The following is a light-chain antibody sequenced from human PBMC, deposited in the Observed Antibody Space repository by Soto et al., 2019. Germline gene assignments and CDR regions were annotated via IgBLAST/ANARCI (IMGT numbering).Light chain of an antibody. CDR3: QHYNNWPPWT. CDR2: GAS. V-gene: IGKV3-15*01. CDR1: QSVSSN. J-gene: IGKJ1*01. Sequence: EIVMTQSPATLSVSPGDRATLSCRASQSVSSNLAWYQQKPGQAPRLLIYGASTRATGIPARFSGSGSGTEFTLTIASLQSEDFAVYYCQHYNNWPPWTFGQGIKVEIK.